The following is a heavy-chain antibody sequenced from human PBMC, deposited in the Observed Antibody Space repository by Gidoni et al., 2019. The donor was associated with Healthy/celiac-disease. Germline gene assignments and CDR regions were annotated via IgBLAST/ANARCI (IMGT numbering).Heavy chain of an antibody. CDR1: GGSISSGSYY. Sequence: QVQLQESGPGLVKPSQTLSLTCTVSGGSISSGSYYCRWIRQPAWRGLEWSGLIYTSGSTNYNPSLKSRVTISVDTSKNQFSLKLSSVTAADTAVYYCARLSLLLWFGPPGWGMDVWGQGTTVTVSS. V-gene: IGHV4-61*02. CDR3: ARLSLLLWFGPPGWGMDV. CDR2: IYTSGST. J-gene: IGHJ6*02. D-gene: IGHD3-10*01.